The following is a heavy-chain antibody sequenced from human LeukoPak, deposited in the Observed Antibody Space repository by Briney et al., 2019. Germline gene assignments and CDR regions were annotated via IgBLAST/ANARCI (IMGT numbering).Heavy chain of an antibody. Sequence: GGSLRLSCAASGFTFSSYSMNWVRQAPGKGLEWVSSISSSSSYIYYADSVKGRFTISRDNAKNSLCLQMNSLRAEDTAVYYCARFKYSSPENYYFDYWGQGTLVTVSS. V-gene: IGHV3-21*01. CDR3: ARFKYSSPENYYFDY. CDR2: ISSSSSYI. CDR1: GFTFSSYS. J-gene: IGHJ4*02. D-gene: IGHD6-6*01.